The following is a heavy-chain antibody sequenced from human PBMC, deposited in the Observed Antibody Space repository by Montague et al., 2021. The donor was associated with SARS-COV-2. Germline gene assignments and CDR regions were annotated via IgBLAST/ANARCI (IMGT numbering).Heavy chain of an antibody. J-gene: IGHJ4*02. V-gene: IGHV4-34*01. CDR1: GGSFSGYY. CDR3: ARGPANNIGIVATRLDY. D-gene: IGHD5-12*01. CDR2: INHSGST. Sequence: SETLSLTCAVYGGSFSGYYWNWIRQPPGKGLEWIGEINHSGSTNYNPSLKSRVTISVDTSNNQFSLKLNSVTAADTAVYYCARGPANNIGIVATRLDYWGQGTLVTVSS.